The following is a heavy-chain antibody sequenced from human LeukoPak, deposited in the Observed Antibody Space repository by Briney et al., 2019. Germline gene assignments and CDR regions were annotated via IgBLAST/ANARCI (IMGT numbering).Heavy chain of an antibody. CDR1: GYTFTSYY. D-gene: IGHD5-12*01. CDR3: ARRMGSGYDFGY. J-gene: IGHJ4*02. V-gene: IGHV1-46*01. CDR2: INPSGGST. Sequence: ASVKVSCKASGYTFTSYYMHWVRQAPGQGLEWMGIINPSGGSTSYAQKFQGRVTMTRDTSISTAYMELSSLRTDDTAVYYCARRMGSGYDFGYWGQGTLVTVSS.